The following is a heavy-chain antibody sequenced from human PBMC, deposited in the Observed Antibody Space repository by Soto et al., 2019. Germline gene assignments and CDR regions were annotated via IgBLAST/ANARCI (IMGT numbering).Heavy chain of an antibody. CDR3: ARVEASSSSFSDYYYGMDV. J-gene: IGHJ6*02. CDR1: GGTFSSYA. CDR2: IIPIFGTA. V-gene: IGHV1-69*12. Sequence: QVQLVQSGAEVKKPGSSVKVSCKASGGTFSSYAISWVRQAPGQGLEWMGGIIPIFGTANYAQKFQGRVTITADESTSTAYMELSSLRYEDTAVYYCARVEASSSSFSDYYYGMDVWGQGTTVTVSS. D-gene: IGHD6-6*01.